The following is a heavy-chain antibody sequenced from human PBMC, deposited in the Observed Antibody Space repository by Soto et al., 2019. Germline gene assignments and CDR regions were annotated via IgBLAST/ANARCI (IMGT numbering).Heavy chain of an antibody. CDR2: ISYDGSNK. V-gene: IGHV3-30-3*01. Sequence: QVQLVESGGGVVPPGRSLRLSCAASGFIFSSYAMHWVRQAPGKGLEWVAVISYDGSNKYYADSVKGRFTISRDNSKNTLYLQMNSLRAEDTAVYYCARDLSSGYYFDYWGQGTLVTVSS. D-gene: IGHD3-22*01. CDR3: ARDLSSGYYFDY. CDR1: GFIFSSYA. J-gene: IGHJ4*02.